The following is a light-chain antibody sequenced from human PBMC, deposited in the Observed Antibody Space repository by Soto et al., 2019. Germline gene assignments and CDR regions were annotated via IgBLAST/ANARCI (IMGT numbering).Light chain of an antibody. CDR2: DVS. Sequence: LTQPRSVSGSPGQSVTISCTGTSSDVGGYNYVSWYQQHPGKAPKLMIYDVSKRPSGVPDRFSGSKSGNTASLTISGLQAEDEADYYCCSYAGSYTFGVFGTGTKVTVL. CDR3: CSYAGSYTFGV. J-gene: IGLJ1*01. V-gene: IGLV2-11*01. CDR1: SSDVGGYNY.